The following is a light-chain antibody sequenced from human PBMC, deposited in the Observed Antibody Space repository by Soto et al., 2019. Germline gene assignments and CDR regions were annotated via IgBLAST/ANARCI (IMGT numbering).Light chain of an antibody. CDR1: SSNIGSNA. Sequence: QLVLTQSPSASGTPGQGVTISCSGASSNIGSNAVNWYRQLPGTAPKLLIYGNNQRPSGVPDRFSGSKSGTSASLAISGLQSEDEADYYCAAWDDSLNGRVFGGGTKVTVL. V-gene: IGLV1-44*01. J-gene: IGLJ3*02. CDR2: GNN. CDR3: AAWDDSLNGRV.